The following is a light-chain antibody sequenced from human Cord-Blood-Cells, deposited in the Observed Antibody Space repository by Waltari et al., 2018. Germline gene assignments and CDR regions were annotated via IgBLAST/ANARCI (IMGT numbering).Light chain of an antibody. V-gene: IGLV2-23*02. Sequence: QSALTQPASVSGSPGQSITISCTGTSSDVGSYNRVSWYQQHPSKAPKLMIYEVSKRPSGVSNRFSGSKSGNTASLTISGLQAEDEADYYCCSYAGSSTNYVFGTGTKVTVL. CDR1: SSDVGSYNR. CDR2: EVS. J-gene: IGLJ1*01. CDR3: CSYAGSSTNYV.